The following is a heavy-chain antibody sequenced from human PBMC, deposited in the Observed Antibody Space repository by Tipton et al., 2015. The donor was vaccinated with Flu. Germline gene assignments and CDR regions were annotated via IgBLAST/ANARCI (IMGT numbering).Heavy chain of an antibody. J-gene: IGHJ3*02. CDR1: GGSVSSDSHY. V-gene: IGHV4-61*02. D-gene: IGHD2-21*02. Sequence: TLSLTCTVSGGSVSSDSHYWSWIRQSAGKQLEWIGRIYSTGSTNYNPSLKNRVTMSVDTSKNQFSLNLTSVTAADTAVYFCARDSILTHANTGFDAIDIWGQGTVVNVSS. CDR3: ARDSILTHANTGFDAIDI. CDR2: IYSTGST.